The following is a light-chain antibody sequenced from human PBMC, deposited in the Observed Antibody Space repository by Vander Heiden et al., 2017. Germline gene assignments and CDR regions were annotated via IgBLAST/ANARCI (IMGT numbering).Light chain of an antibody. CDR3: AAWDDSLSGLV. J-gene: IGLJ2*01. CDR1: RSNIGSNY. CDR2: RNN. Sequence: QSVVTQPPSASGPPGQRVTISCSGRRSNIGSNYVYWYQQLPGTAPKLLIYRNNQRPSGVPDRFSGSKSGTSASLAISGLRSEDEADYYCAAWDDSLSGLVFGGGTKLTVL. V-gene: IGLV1-47*01.